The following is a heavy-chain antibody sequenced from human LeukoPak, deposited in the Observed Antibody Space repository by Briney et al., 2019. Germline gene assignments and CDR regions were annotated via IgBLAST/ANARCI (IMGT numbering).Heavy chain of an antibody. CDR3: ARGTHYYDSSGYYSYFDY. D-gene: IGHD3-22*01. CDR1: GFTFSSYA. Sequence: PGGSLRLSCAASGFTFSSYAMHWVRQAPGKGLEWVAVISYDGSNKYYADSVKGRFTISRDNSKNTLYLQMSSLRAEDTAVYYCARGTHYYDSSGYYSYFDYWGQGTLVTVSS. CDR2: ISYDGSNK. J-gene: IGHJ4*02. V-gene: IGHV3-30*04.